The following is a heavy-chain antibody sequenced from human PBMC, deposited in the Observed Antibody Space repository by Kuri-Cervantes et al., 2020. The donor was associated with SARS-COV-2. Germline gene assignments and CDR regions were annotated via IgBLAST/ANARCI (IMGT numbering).Heavy chain of an antibody. CDR3: ARGHTSSSWANWFDP. CDR1: GFTFSTYA. J-gene: IGHJ5*02. CDR2: ISYDGSNT. V-gene: IGHV3-30*04. Sequence: GESLKISCAASGFTFSTYAMHWVRQAPGKGLEWVAVISYDGSNTYYADSVKGRFTISRDNSKNTLYLQMNSLRAEDTAVYYFARGHTSSSWANWFDPWGQGTLVTVSS. D-gene: IGHD6-13*01.